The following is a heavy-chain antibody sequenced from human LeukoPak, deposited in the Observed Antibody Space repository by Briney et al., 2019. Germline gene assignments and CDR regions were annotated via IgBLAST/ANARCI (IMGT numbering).Heavy chain of an antibody. V-gene: IGHV4-34*01. D-gene: IGHD3-22*01. Sequence: PSETLSLTCAVYGGSFSGYYWSWIRQPPGKGLEWIGELNHSGSTNYNPSLNSRVTISVDTSKNQFSLKLSSVTAADTAVYYCARSYDSSGYYPDAFDIWGQGTMVTASS. CDR3: ARSYDSSGYYPDAFDI. J-gene: IGHJ3*02. CDR2: LNHSGST. CDR1: GGSFSGYY.